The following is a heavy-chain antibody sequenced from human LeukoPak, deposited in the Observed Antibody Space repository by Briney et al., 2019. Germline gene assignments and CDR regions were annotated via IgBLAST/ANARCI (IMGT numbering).Heavy chain of an antibody. CDR3: ARAPLSGSYFDY. Sequence: SETLSLTCTVSGDSISSNSNYYWSWIRQPAGKGLEWIGRTHTSVSTSYNPSLKSPVTMSVDTSKNQFSLKLSSVTAADTAVYYCARAPLSGSYFDYWGQGTLVTVSS. CDR1: GDSISSNSNYY. D-gene: IGHD1-26*01. J-gene: IGHJ4*02. CDR2: THTSVST. V-gene: IGHV4-61*02.